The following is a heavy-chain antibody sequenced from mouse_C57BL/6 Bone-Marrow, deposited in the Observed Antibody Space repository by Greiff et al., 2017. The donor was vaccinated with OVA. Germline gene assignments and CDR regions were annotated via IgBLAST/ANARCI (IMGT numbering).Heavy chain of an antibody. CDR3: TTYSNYVDYAMDY. CDR2: IDPENGDT. J-gene: IGHJ4*01. Sequence: EVQLQQSGAELVRPGASVKLSCTASGFNIKDDYMHWVKQRPEQGLEWIGWIDPENGDTEYASKFQGKATIKADTSSNTAYLQLSSLTSEDTAVYYCTTYSNYVDYAMDYWGQGTSVTVSS. V-gene: IGHV14-4*01. D-gene: IGHD2-5*01. CDR1: GFNIKDDY.